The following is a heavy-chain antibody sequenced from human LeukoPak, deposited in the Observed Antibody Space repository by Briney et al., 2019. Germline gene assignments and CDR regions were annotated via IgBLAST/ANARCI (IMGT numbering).Heavy chain of an antibody. J-gene: IGHJ5*02. CDR2: ISSSSSYI. Sequence: PGSFLTLSCAASGFTFSSYSMNWVRQAPGKGLEWVSSISSSSSYIYYADSVKGRFTISRDNAKNPLYLQMNSLRAEDTAVYYCARGEADYDFWSGYSNWFDPWGQGTLVSVSS. V-gene: IGHV3-21*01. D-gene: IGHD3-3*01. CDR3: ARGEADYDFWSGYSNWFDP. CDR1: GFTFSSYS.